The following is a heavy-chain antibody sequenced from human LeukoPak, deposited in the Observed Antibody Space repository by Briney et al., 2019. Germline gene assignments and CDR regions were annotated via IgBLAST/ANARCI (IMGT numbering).Heavy chain of an antibody. J-gene: IGHJ5*02. Sequence: GGSLRLSCAASGFTFSSYAMSWVRQAPGKGLEWVSAISGSGGSTYYADSVKGRFTISRDNSKNTLYLQMNSLRAEDTAVYYCAKDSRRPDIVRTRFDPWGQGTLVTVSS. D-gene: IGHD2-15*01. CDR3: AKDSRRPDIVRTRFDP. CDR1: GFTFSSYA. V-gene: IGHV3-23*01. CDR2: ISGSGGST.